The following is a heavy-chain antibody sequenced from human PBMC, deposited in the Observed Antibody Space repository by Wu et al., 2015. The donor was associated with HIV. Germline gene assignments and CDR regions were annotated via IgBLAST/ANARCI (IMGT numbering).Heavy chain of an antibody. D-gene: IGHD3-10*01. CDR3: AREGALWFGSQAPWAFDI. CDR2: IYYSGST. Sequence: QVQLQESGPGLAKPSETLSLTCTVSGGSISSYYWSWIRQPPGKGLEWIGYIYYSGSTNYNPSLKSRVTISVDTSKNQFSPKLSSVTAADTAVYYCAREGALWFGSQAPWAFDIWGQGTMVTVSS. V-gene: IGHV4-59*01. J-gene: IGHJ3*02. CDR1: GGSISSYY.